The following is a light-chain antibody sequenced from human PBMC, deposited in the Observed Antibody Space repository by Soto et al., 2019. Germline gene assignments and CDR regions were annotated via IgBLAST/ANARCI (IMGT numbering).Light chain of an antibody. CDR3: KEGKELPYT. V-gene: IGKV2-40*01. Sequence: DIVMTQTPLSLPVTPGEPASISCRSSQSLLDSADGNTYLDWYLQKPGQSRQLLSYTRCYPASGIPDRFSGGGSGTDFTLQSSREEAEDVGVYYCKEGKELPYTFSQGTKLEIK. J-gene: IGKJ2*01. CDR1: QSLLDSADGNTY. CDR2: TRC.